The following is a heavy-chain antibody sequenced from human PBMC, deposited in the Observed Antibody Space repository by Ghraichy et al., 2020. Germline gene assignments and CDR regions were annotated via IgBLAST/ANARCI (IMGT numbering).Heavy chain of an antibody. Sequence: SETLSLTCAVYGGSFSGYYWSWIRQPPGKGLEWIGEINHSGSTNYNPSLKSRVTISVDTSKNQFSLKLSSVTAADTAVYYCARGQGYYDDVWGSYRRQSSFDYWGQGTLVTVSS. J-gene: IGHJ4*02. CDR1: GGSFSGYY. D-gene: IGHD3-16*02. CDR2: INHSGST. V-gene: IGHV4-34*01. CDR3: ARGQGYYDDVWGSYRRQSSFDY.